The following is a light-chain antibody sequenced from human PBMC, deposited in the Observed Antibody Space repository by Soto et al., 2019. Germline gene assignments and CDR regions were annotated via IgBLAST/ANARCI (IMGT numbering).Light chain of an antibody. V-gene: IGKV3-15*01. CDR1: QSVSSN. J-gene: IGKJ1*01. CDR2: DAS. Sequence: EIVMTQSPATLSVSPGERATLSCRASQSVSSNLAWYQQKPGQAPRPLIYDASTLERGVPSRFSGSGSGTEFTLIISNLQPDDFATYYCQQFKDYVWTFGQGTKV. CDR3: QQFKDYVWT.